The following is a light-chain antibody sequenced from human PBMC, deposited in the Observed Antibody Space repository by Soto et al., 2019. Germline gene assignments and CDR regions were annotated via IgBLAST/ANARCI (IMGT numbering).Light chain of an antibody. CDR1: SSDV. J-gene: IGLJ3*02. Sequence: QSALTQPRSVSGSPGQSVTISCTGTSSDVVSWYQQHPGKAPKLIIYCVSQRPSGVPDRFSGSKSGNTASLTISGLQAEDEADYYCCSSAGGFTWVFGGGTKLTVL. CDR3: CSSAGGFTWV. V-gene: IGLV2-11*01. CDR2: CVS.